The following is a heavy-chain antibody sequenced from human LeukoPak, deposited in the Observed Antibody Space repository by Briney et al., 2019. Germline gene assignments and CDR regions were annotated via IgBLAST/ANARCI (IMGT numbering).Heavy chain of an antibody. CDR2: INPSGGST. CDR3: ARARGSSLAYGY. Sequence: GASVKVSCKASGYTFTSYYMHWVRQAPGQGLEWMGIINPSGGSTSYAQKFQGRVTMTRVMSTSTVYMELSSLRSEDTAVYYCARARGSSLAYGYWGQGTLVTVSS. CDR1: GYTFTSYY. V-gene: IGHV1-46*01. J-gene: IGHJ4*02. D-gene: IGHD1-26*01.